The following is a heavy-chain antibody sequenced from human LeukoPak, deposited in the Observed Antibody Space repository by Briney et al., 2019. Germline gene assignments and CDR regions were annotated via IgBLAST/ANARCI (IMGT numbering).Heavy chain of an antibody. CDR3: ARRDDHNGMDY. D-gene: IGHD5-24*01. Sequence: GGSLRLSCVVSGFTFSNNYMSWVRQAPRKGLEWVSLIYSGGSTYYADSVKGRFTISRDNSKNTVYLQMNSLRAEDTAMYYCARRDDHNGMDYWGQGTLVTVSS. J-gene: IGHJ4*02. CDR2: IYSGGST. V-gene: IGHV3-53*01. CDR1: GFTFSNNY.